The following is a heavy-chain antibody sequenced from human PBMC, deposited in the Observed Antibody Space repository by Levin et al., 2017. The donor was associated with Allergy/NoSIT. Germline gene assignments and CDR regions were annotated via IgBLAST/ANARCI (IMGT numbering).Heavy chain of an antibody. J-gene: IGHJ4*02. CDR3: AREAGSSWPRWCDY. CDR2: TYYRAKWYN. CDR1: GDRVSSNSAA. V-gene: IGHV6-1*01. Sequence: SQTLSLTCAISGDRVSSNSAAWNWIRQSPSRGLEWLGRTYYRAKWYNDYAVSVKSRITINADTSKNQFSLQLNSVTPEDTAVYYCAREAGSSWPRWCDYWGQGTLVTVSS. D-gene: IGHD6-13*01.